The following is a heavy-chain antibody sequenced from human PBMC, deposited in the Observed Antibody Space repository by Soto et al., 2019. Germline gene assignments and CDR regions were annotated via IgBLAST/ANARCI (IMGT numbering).Heavy chain of an antibody. CDR2: IYSSGST. CDR1: GGSISSYY. CDR3: ARESDGFWSGNTVDN. J-gene: IGHJ4*02. D-gene: IGHD3-3*01. Sequence: SETLSLTCTVSGGSISSYYWSWIRQPAGKGLEWIGRIYSSGSTDYNPSLKSRLTMSVDATKNQFSLRLSSVTAADTAVYYCARESDGFWSGNTVDNWGQGSLVTVSS. V-gene: IGHV4-4*07.